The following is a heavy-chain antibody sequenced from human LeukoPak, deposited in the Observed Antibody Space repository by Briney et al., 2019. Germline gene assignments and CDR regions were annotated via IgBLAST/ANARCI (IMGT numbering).Heavy chain of an antibody. CDR2: ISGSGGNT. D-gene: IGHD3-9*01. Sequence: PGGSLRLSCAASGFTFSTYAMTWVRQAPGKGLEWVSSISGSGGNTYYADSVKGRFTISRDNSKNTLYLQMNSLRAEDTAVYYCAKPEVRHFDWLLYFDQWGQGTLVTVSS. J-gene: IGHJ4*02. V-gene: IGHV3-23*01. CDR3: AKPEVRHFDWLLYFDQ. CDR1: GFTFSTYA.